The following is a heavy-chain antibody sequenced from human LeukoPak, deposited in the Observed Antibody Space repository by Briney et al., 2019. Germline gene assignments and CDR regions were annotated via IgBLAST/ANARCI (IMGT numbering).Heavy chain of an antibody. CDR3: ARDKVTVTGNWFDS. V-gene: IGHV4-31*03. D-gene: IGHD4-17*01. J-gene: IGHJ5*01. CDR2: IYYTGST. CDR1: GGSFTSGGYY. Sequence: PSETLSLTCTVSGGSFTSGGYYWSWIRQPPGKGPEWMGYIYYTGSTHYNPSLKSRISMSVDTSKRQFSLNLMSVTGADTAIYYCARDKVTVTGNWFDSWGQGTLVAVSS.